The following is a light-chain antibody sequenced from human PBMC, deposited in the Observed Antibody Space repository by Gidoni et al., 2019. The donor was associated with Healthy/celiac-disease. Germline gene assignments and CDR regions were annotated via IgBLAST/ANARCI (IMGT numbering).Light chain of an antibody. CDR1: QSVLYSSNNKNY. J-gene: IGKJ4*01. CDR2: WAS. CDR3: QQYYSTPLT. V-gene: IGKV4-1*01. Sequence: DIVMPQSPDSLAVSLGERATINCKSSQSVLYSSNNKNYLAWYQQTPGQPPKLLIYWASTRESGVPDRFSGSGSGTDFTLTIRSLQAEDVAVYYCQQYYSTPLTFGGGTKVEIK.